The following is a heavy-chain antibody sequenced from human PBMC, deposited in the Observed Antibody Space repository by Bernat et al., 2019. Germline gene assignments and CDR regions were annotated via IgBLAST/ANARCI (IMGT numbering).Heavy chain of an antibody. CDR3: AREGDLWSPRYFDL. Sequence: EVQLVESGGGLVQPGGSLRLSCAASGFTVSSNYMNWVRQTQGKGLEWVAVIYRGGETFYTESVKGRFTIARDISKNTLYLQMNSLRAEDTAMYYCAREGDLWSPRYFDLWGQGTLVTVSS. J-gene: IGHJ4*02. D-gene: IGHD3-10*01. V-gene: IGHV3-66*01. CDR2: IYRGGET. CDR1: GFTVSSNY.